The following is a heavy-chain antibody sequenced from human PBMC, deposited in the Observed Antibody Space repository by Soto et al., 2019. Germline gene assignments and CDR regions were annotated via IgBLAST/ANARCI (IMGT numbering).Heavy chain of an antibody. CDR1: GFNVMSYW. J-gene: IGHJ4*02. V-gene: IGHV3-7*01. CDR3: ARDIGFDYVN. D-gene: IGHD3-16*01. CDR2: VKEDGSEL. Sequence: PGESLKISCAVSGFNVMSYWMSWVRQAPGKGLEWVASVKEDGSELYYLHSVRGRFSISRDSAGNALHLTMNYLSAEDTGVYFCARDIGFDYVNWGQGIPVTVSS.